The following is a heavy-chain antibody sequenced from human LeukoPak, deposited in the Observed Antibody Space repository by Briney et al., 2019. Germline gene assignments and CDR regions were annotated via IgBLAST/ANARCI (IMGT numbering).Heavy chain of an antibody. J-gene: IGHJ6*01. D-gene: IGHD6-13*01. CDR1: GFIFSRYG. V-gene: IGHV3-30*02. CDR2: IRYDGSDK. CDR3: AKDRQQPRPCRMDV. Sequence: PGGSLRLSCAASGFIFSRYGMHWVRQAPGKGLEWVAFIRYDGSDKYYADSLKGRFTISRDNSKNTLYVQMNSLRPEDTAVYYCAKDRQQPRPCRMDVWGKGATVTISS.